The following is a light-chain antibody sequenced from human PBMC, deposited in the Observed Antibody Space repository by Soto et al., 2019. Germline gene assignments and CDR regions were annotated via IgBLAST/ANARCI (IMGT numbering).Light chain of an antibody. V-gene: IGLV6-57*01. CDR2: EDN. J-gene: IGLJ3*02. CDR3: QSYDATNQV. CDR1: SGSIASNY. Sequence: NFMLTQPHSVSESPGKTVIISCTRSSGSIASNYVQWYQQRPGSSPTTVIYEDNQRPFGVPDRFSGSIDSSSNSASLTISALETRYEADYFCQSYDATNQVFGGGTKLTVL.